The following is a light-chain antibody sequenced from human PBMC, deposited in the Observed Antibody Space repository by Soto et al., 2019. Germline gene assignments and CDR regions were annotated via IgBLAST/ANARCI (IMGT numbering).Light chain of an antibody. J-gene: IGKJ1*01. CDR3: QQYNNWPGWA. CDR2: GAS. V-gene: IGKV3-15*01. Sequence: EIVMTQSPVTLSVSPGERVTLSCRASQSISSNLAWYQQKPGQAPRLLMYGASTRATGIPARFSGSGSGTALTPTISSLQSEDFAVYYCQQYNNWPGWAFGQGTKVE. CDR1: QSISSN.